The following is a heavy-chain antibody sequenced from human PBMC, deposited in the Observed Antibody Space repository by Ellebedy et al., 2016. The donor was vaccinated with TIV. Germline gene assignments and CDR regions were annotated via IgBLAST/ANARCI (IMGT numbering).Heavy chain of an antibody. J-gene: IGHJ4*02. CDR2: VSFDGGTK. CDR1: GFIFKNYA. CDR3: ARWDHGDYLVLIDF. Sequence: GESLKISXAASGFIFKNYAMHWVRQAPGKGLEWVATVSFDGGTKYYTDSVKGRFTISRDNSKNTLYLQVNSLRAEDTAVYYCARWDHGDYLVLIDFWGQGTLVTVSS. D-gene: IGHD4-17*01. V-gene: IGHV3-30-3*01.